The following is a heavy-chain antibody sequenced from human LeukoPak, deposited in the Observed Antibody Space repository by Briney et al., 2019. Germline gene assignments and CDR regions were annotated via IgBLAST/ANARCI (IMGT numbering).Heavy chain of an antibody. CDR2: ISGDGGST. D-gene: IGHD3-22*01. CDR1: GFMFHDYA. V-gene: IGHV3-43*02. CDR3: ARESESSGGYDY. J-gene: IGHJ4*02. Sequence: GGSLRLSCAAPGFMFHDYAIHWLRQAPGKGLEWVSLISGDGGSTFYADSVKGRFTISRDNSKNSLYLQMNSLRSDDTALYYCARESESSGGYDYWGQGTLVTVSA.